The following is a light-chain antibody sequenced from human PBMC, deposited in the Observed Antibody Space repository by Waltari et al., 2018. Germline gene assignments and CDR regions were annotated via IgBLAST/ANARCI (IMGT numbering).Light chain of an antibody. CDR2: HAS. V-gene: IGKV1-5*01. CDR3: QQYNNWPPYT. Sequence: DTQMTQSPSTLPASVGDPVTITCRASQSISSWLAWYQQKPGKAPKLLIFHASSLESGVPSRFSGGGSGVEFTLTISSLQPDDFAVYYCQQYNNWPPYTFGQGTKLEIK. J-gene: IGKJ2*01. CDR1: QSISSW.